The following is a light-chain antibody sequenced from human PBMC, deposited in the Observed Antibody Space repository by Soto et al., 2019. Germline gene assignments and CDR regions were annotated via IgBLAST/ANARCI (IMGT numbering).Light chain of an antibody. J-gene: IGKJ1*01. CDR1: QSISTY. CDR2: TAS. V-gene: IGKV1-39*01. Sequence: MRKTQSPSSLSASVGDRVTITCRASQSISTYLNWYQQKPGKAPKVLIYTASNLQSGVPSRFSGSGSGTDFTLTISSLQPEDFATYYCQQSYNTPRTFGQGTKVDI. CDR3: QQSYNTPRT.